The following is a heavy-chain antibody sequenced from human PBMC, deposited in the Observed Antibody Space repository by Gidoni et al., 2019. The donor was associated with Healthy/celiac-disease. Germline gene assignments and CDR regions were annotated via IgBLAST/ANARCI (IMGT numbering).Heavy chain of an antibody. CDR1: GGTFSSYA. Sequence: QVQLVQSGAEVKKPGSSVKVSCKPSGGTFSSYAISWVRQAPGQGLEWMGGIIPIFGTANYGQKFQGIVTITADESTSTAYRELRSVRSEDTAVYYCARYYDSSGQYYYGMDVWGQGTTVTVSS. D-gene: IGHD3-22*01. V-gene: IGHV1-69*01. CDR2: IIPIFGTA. J-gene: IGHJ6*02. CDR3: ARYYDSSGQYYYGMDV.